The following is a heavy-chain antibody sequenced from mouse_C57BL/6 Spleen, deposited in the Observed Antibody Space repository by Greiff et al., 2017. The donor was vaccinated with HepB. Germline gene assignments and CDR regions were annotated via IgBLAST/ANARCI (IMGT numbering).Heavy chain of an antibody. CDR3: ARTYYSNYVPDY. CDR2: ISSGSSTI. J-gene: IGHJ2*01. D-gene: IGHD2-5*01. CDR1: GFTFSDYG. V-gene: IGHV5-17*01. Sequence: EVKLQESGGGLVKPGGSLKLSCAASGFTFSDYGMHWVRQAPEKGLEWVAYISSGSSTIYYADTVKGRCTISRDNAKNTLFLQMTSLRSEDTAMYYCARTYYSNYVPDYWGQGTTLTVSS.